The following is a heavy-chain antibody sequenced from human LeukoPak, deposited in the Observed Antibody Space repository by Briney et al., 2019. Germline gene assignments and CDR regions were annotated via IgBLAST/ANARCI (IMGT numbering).Heavy chain of an antibody. V-gene: IGHV4-31*03. D-gene: IGHD6-6*01. CDR2: IYYSGST. Sequence: SETLPLTCTVSGGSISSGGYYWSWIRQHPGKGLEWIGYIYYSGSTNYNPSLKSRVTISVDTSKNQFSLKLSSVTAADTAVYYCARGGAALNWFDPWGQGTLVTVSS. CDR1: GGSISSGGYY. J-gene: IGHJ5*02. CDR3: ARGGAALNWFDP.